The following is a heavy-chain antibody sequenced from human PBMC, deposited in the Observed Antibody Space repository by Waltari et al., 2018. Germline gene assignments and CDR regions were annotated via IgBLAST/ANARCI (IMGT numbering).Heavy chain of an antibody. Sequence: QLRLQESGPGLVKPSATLSLACSVAGDSINSDAYDWGWIRRPPGKGLEWIGTIYHSGSTYYNPSLKSRLTISVDTSKNQFSLKLRSVTAADTALYYCARHPRSTWGLSHGFDVWGQGTVVTVSS. J-gene: IGHJ3*01. CDR2: IYHSGST. V-gene: IGHV4-39*01. CDR3: ARHPRSTWGLSHGFDV. CDR1: GDSINSDAYD. D-gene: IGHD6-13*01.